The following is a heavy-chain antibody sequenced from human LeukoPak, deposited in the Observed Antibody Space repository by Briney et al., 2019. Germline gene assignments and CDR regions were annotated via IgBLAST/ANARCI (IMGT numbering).Heavy chain of an antibody. Sequence: ASVKVSCKASGYTFTGYYMHWVRQAPGQGLEWMGWINPNSGGTNYAQKFQGRVTMTRDTSISTAYMELSRLRSDDTAVYYCARKSNYYGSGSYSYWGQGTLVTVCS. J-gene: IGHJ4*02. CDR2: INPNSGGT. D-gene: IGHD3-10*01. V-gene: IGHV1-2*02. CDR1: GYTFTGYY. CDR3: ARKSNYYGSGSYSY.